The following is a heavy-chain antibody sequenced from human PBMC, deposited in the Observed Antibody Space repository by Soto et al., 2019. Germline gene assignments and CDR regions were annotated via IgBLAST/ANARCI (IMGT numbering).Heavy chain of an antibody. D-gene: IGHD2-15*01. CDR1: GITFSSYW. J-gene: IGHJ4*02. Sequence: GGSLRLSCAASGITFSSYWMHWVRQAPGKGLVWVSRIKSDGSSTSYADSVKGRFTISRDNAKNTLYLQMNSLRAEDTAVYYCAREACSGGNCFYFGQDDWGQGTLVTVSS. CDR2: IKSDGSST. CDR3: AREACSGGNCFYFGQDD. V-gene: IGHV3-74*01.